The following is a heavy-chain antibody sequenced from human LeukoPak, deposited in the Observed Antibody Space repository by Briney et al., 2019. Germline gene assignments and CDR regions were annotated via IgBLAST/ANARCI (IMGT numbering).Heavy chain of an antibody. V-gene: IGHV1-2*02. J-gene: IGHJ4*02. CDR1: GYTFTGYY. Sequence: ASVKVSCKASGYTFTGYYMHWVRQAPGQGLEWMGWINPNSGGTDYAQKFQGRVSMTRDTSITTVYMDLTRLRSDDTAVYYCARDRSTTGTSLTDYWGQGTVVTVSS. CDR2: INPNSGGT. D-gene: IGHD1-1*01. CDR3: ARDRSTTGTSLTDY.